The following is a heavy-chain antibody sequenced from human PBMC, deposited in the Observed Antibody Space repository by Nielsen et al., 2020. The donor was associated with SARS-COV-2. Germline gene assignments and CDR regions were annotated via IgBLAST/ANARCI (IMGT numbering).Heavy chain of an antibody. D-gene: IGHD2-8*01. CDR2: INPNSGGT. CDR1: GYTLTELS. V-gene: IGHV1-2*06. Sequence: ASVKVSCKVSGYTLTELSMHWVRQAPGQELEWMGRINPNSGGTNYAQKFQGRVTMTRDTFISTAYMELSRLRSDDTAVYYCARGYCTNGVCIVFDIWGQGTMVTVSS. CDR3: ARGYCTNGVCIVFDI. J-gene: IGHJ3*02.